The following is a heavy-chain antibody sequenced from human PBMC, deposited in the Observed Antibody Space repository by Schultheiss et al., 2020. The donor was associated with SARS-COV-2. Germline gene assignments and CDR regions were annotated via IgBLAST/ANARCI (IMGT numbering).Heavy chain of an antibody. D-gene: IGHD4-17*01. V-gene: IGHV4-4*02. CDR1: GGSISSGHW. CDR3: ASDYGRNNWFDP. J-gene: IGHJ5*02. CDR2: IYHSGNT. Sequence: SETLSLTCAVSGGSISSGHWWSWVRQPPGKGLEWIGEIYHSGNTYYNPSLKSRVTISVDTSKNQFSLKLSSVTAADTAVYYCASDYGRNNWFDPWGQGTLVTVSS.